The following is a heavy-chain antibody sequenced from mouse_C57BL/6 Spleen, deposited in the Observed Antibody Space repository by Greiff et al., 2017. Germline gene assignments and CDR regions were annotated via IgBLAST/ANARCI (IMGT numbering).Heavy chain of an antibody. CDR3: ARVDYHGARDY. J-gene: IGHJ4*01. CDR1: GFTFSDYY. Sequence: EVKLVESEGGLVQPGSSMKLSCTASGFTFSDYYMAWVRQVPEKGLEWVANINYDGSSTYYLDSLKSRFIISRDNAKNILYLQMSSLKSEDTATYYCARVDYHGARDYWGQGTSVTVSS. D-gene: IGHD1-1*01. CDR2: INYDGSST. V-gene: IGHV5-16*01.